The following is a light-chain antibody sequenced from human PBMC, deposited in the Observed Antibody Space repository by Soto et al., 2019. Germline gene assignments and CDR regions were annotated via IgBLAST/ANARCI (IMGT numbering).Light chain of an antibody. CDR3: FSFTTDWTHV. V-gene: IGLV2-14*01. J-gene: IGLJ1*01. Sequence: QSLLTQPASLSGSPGQSITISCTGSISDIGAYNYVSWFQQYPGKAPKLIISEVSNRPSGVSNRFSGSKSGTAASLTISGLQTEDEADYFCFSFTTDWTHVFGTGTKVNVL. CDR1: ISDIGAYNY. CDR2: EVS.